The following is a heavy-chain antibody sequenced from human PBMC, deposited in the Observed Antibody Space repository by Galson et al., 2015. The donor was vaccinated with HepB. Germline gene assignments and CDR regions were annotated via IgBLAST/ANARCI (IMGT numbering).Heavy chain of an antibody. J-gene: IGHJ3*02. CDR3: VRGSYYVSDSFEI. V-gene: IGHV3-30*03. Sequence: SLRLSCAASGFRFSIYGMHWVRQAPGKGLEWVTVITHDGRNINSADSVKGRFTMSRDNSKNTVNLQMNSLRAEDTAVYYCVRGSYYVSDSFEIWGQGTMVTVSS. D-gene: IGHD1-26*01. CDR1: GFRFSIYG. CDR2: ITHDGRNI.